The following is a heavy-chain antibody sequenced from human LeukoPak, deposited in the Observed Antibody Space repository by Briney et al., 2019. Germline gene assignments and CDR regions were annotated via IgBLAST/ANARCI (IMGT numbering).Heavy chain of an antibody. CDR3: ARAGCSGGMCLYYFDY. V-gene: IGHV3-66*01. J-gene: IGHJ4*02. D-gene: IGHD2-15*01. Sequence: PAGSLSLSCAVSGFTVSSTYMCWVRQPPGQGLGWVSVTYSGGSTNYAYSVKCRFTISRDNAKNTLYLQMNSLRVDDTAVYYRARAGCSGGMCLYYFDYWGQGTLVTVSS. CDR2: TYSGGST. CDR1: GFTVSSTY.